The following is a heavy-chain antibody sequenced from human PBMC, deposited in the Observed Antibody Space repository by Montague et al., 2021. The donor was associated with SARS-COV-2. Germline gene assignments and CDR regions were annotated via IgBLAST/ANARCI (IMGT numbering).Heavy chain of an antibody. CDR3: ASLGSPAYCGGDCYLRDYGTDV. CDR1: SGSLSGYY. CDR2: INYSGDT. Sequence: SETLSLTCAVYSGSLSGYYWSWIRQAPGKGLEWIGEINYSGDTYYNPSLTSRVTISMDTSESQFSLKMTSVTAADAAVYFCASLGSPAYCGGDCYLRDYGTDVWGQGTRVTVSS. V-gene: IGHV4-34*01. J-gene: IGHJ6*02. D-gene: IGHD2-21*02.